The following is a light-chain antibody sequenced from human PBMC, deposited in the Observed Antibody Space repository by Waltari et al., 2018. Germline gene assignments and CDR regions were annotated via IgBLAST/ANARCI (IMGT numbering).Light chain of an antibody. Sequence: DIQMTQSPSSVSASVGDRVTIPCRASQGVSSSLAWYQQKPGKAPNLLIYGTSILRGGVPSRFSGRGSGTDFALTISGLQPEDFATYYCQQTNIFPFTFGPGTKVDI. CDR1: QGVSSS. CDR3: QQTNIFPFT. V-gene: IGKV1D-12*01. J-gene: IGKJ3*01. CDR2: GTS.